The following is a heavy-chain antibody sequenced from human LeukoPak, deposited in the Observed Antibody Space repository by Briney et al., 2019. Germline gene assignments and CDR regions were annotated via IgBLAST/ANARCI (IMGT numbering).Heavy chain of an antibody. J-gene: IGHJ5*02. Sequence: ASVKVSCKASGYTFTGYYMHWVRQAPGQGLEWMGWINPNSGGTNYAQKFQGRVTMTRDTSISTAYMELSRLRSDDTAVYYCARENYYDSSGYSSGFDPWGQGTLVTVSS. CDR3: ARENYYDSSGYSSGFDP. CDR2: INPNSGGT. D-gene: IGHD3-22*01. CDR1: GYTFTGYY. V-gene: IGHV1-2*02.